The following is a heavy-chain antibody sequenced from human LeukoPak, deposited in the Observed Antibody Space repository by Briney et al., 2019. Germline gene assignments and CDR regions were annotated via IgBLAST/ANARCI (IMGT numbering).Heavy chain of an antibody. J-gene: IGHJ4*02. CDR3: AGSAGVFTFGGVIADY. CDR1: GGSISSGGYY. D-gene: IGHD3-16*02. V-gene: IGHV4-31*03. CDR2: IYYSGST. Sequence: SETLSLTCIVSGGSISSGGYYWSWIRQHPGKGLEWIGYIYYSGSTYYNPSLKSRVTISVDTSKNQFSLKLSSVTAADTAVYYCAGSAGVFTFGGVIADYWGQGTLVTVSS.